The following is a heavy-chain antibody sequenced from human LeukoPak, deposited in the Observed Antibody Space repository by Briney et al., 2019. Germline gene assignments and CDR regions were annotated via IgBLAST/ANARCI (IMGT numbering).Heavy chain of an antibody. Sequence: GASVKVSCKGSGYIFTGHLIHWVRQAPGQGLEWMGWINPNSGATTYAQKFKGRVTMTRDTSTSTAYMELSGLRSDDTAICFCARDERRGYSGYDPYYMDVWGKGTTLTVPS. J-gene: IGHJ6*03. CDR2: INPNSGAT. CDR1: GYIFTGHL. D-gene: IGHD5-12*01. V-gene: IGHV1-2*02. CDR3: ARDERRGYSGYDPYYMDV.